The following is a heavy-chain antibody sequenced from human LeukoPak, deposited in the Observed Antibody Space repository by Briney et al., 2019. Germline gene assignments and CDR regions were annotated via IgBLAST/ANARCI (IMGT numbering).Heavy chain of an antibody. CDR1: GFTFSRYW. V-gene: IGHV3-7*03. CDR3: AKLARFGGYYYYMDV. CDR2: IKQDGSEK. Sequence: GGSLRLSCAASGFTFSRYWMSWVRQAPGKGLEWVANIKQDGSEKNFVDSVKGRSTISRDNSKNTLYLQMNSLRAEDTAVYYCAKLARFGGYYYYMDVWGKGTTVTISS. D-gene: IGHD3-10*01. J-gene: IGHJ6*03.